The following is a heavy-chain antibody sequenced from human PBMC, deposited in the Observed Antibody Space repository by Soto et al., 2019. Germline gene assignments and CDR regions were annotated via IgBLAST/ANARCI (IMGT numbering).Heavy chain of an antibody. CDR2: IVPIFGRT. Sequence: QVQLVQSGAEVKEPGSSLKVSCTASGGTFSTYASSLVRQSPGQGLEWMGGIVPIFGRTDYAQRFQGRITIAAGEPPGTAYMELTSLRSEDTAVYYCARPLLSDYYYGMDVWGQGTTVTVS. CDR1: GGTFSTYA. J-gene: IGHJ6*02. V-gene: IGHV1-69*01. CDR3: ARPLLSDYYYGMDV. D-gene: IGHD3-3*01.